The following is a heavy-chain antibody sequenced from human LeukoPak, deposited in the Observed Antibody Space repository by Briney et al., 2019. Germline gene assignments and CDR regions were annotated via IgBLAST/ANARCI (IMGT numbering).Heavy chain of an antibody. CDR2: ISGSGGST. Sequence: GGSLRLSCAASGFTFSSYAMSWVRQAPGKGLEWVSAISGSGGSTYYADSVRGRFTISRDNSKNTLYLQMNSLRAEDTAVYYCAKLSGYSYGLFDYWGQGTLVTVSS. CDR3: AKLSGYSYGLFDY. J-gene: IGHJ4*02. CDR1: GFTFSSYA. V-gene: IGHV3-23*01. D-gene: IGHD5-18*01.